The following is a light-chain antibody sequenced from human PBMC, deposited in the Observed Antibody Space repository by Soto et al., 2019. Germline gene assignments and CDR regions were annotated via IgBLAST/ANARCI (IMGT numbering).Light chain of an antibody. J-gene: IGLJ1*01. V-gene: IGLV2-14*03. CDR3: CSLTTSHTYV. CDR2: HVT. Sequence: QSALTQPASVSGSPGQSITISCTGTSSDIGHYDYVSWYQQHPGKAPKLMIYHVTYRPSGVSNRYSGSKSGNSASLTISGLEADDEADYYCCSLTTSHTYVFGSGTKVTVL. CDR1: SSDIGHYDY.